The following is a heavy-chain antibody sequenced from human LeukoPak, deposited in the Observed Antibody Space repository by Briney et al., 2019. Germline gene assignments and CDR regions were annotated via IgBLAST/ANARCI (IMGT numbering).Heavy chain of an antibody. V-gene: IGHV4-39*07. J-gene: IGHJ6*02. D-gene: IGHD1-26*01. CDR2: IYYSGST. CDR3: ARLSGSYYYYYGMDV. CDR1: GGSISSSSYY. Sequence: SETLSLTCTVSGGSISSSSYYWGWIRQPPGKGLEWIGSIYYSGSTIYNPSLKSRVTISVDTSKNQFSLKLSSVTAADTAVYYCARLSGSYYYYYGMDVWGQGTTVTVSS.